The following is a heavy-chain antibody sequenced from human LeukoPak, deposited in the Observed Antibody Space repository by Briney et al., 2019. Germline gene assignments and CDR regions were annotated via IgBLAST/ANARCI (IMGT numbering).Heavy chain of an antibody. CDR1: GFTFSSYA. V-gene: IGHV3-64*01. D-gene: IGHD3-22*01. J-gene: IGHJ4*02. CDR2: ISSNGYNT. CDR3: ARDQSYDSGGYTGGNYGY. Sequence: GGSLRLSCAASGFTFSSYAMHWVRQAPGKGLEYVSAISSNGYNTYYANSVKGRFTISRDNSKNTLYLQMGSLRAEDMAVYYCARDQSYDSGGYTGGNYGYWGQGTLVTVSS.